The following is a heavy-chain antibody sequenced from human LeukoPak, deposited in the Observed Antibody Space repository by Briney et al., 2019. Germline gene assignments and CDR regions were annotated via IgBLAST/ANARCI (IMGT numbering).Heavy chain of an antibody. D-gene: IGHD2-21*01. CDR1: GYTFTGYS. Sequence: GASVKGSCKASGYTFTGYSMHWVRQAPGQGLEWMGWINPNSGGTNYAQKFQGRVTMTRDTSISTAYMELSRLRSDDTAVYYCAKDGFLLWRGAFDIWGQGTMVTVSS. CDR3: AKDGFLLWRGAFDI. J-gene: IGHJ3*02. CDR2: INPNSGGT. V-gene: IGHV1-2*02.